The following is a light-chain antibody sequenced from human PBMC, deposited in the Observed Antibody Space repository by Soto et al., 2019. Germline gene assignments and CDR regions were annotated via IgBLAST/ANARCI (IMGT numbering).Light chain of an antibody. CDR2: GAS. CDR3: QQRSNWPPLT. J-gene: IGKJ5*01. CDR1: ESVSTN. Sequence: EIEMTQSPATLSLAPGERVTLSCRASESVSTNLAWYQQKAGQAPRLLIYGASTRATGIPARFSGSGSGTEFTLTISGLQSEDFAVYYCQQRSNWPPLTFGQGTRLEIK. V-gene: IGKV3-15*01.